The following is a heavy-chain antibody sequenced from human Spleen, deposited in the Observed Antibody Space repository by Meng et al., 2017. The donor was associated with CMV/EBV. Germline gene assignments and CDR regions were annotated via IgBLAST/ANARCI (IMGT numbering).Heavy chain of an antibody. CDR3: ASRYNYYDSSGYYYRWAFDI. CDR2: IYYSGST. V-gene: IGHV4-61*01. Sequence: SETLSLTCTVSGGSVSSGSYYWSWIRQPPGKGLEWIGYIYYSGSTNYNPSLKSRVTISVDTSKSQFSLKLSSVTAADTAVYYCASRYNYYDSSGYYYRWAFDIWGQGTMVTVSS. CDR1: GGSVSSGSYY. J-gene: IGHJ3*02. D-gene: IGHD3-22*01.